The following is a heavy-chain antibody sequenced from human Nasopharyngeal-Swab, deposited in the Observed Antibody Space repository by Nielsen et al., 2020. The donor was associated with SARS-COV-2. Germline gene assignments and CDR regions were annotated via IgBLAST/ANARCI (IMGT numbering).Heavy chain of an antibody. D-gene: IGHD3-3*01. CDR2: IRSKAYGGTT. Sequence: GRSLRLSCTASGFTFGDYAMSWFRQAPGKGLEWVGFIRSKAYGGTTEYAAAVKGRFTISRDDSKSIAYLQMNSLKTEDTAVYYCNRNDFWSGYYTDYWGQGTLVTVSS. CDR3: NRNDFWSGYYTDY. CDR1: GFTFGDYA. J-gene: IGHJ4*02. V-gene: IGHV3-49*03.